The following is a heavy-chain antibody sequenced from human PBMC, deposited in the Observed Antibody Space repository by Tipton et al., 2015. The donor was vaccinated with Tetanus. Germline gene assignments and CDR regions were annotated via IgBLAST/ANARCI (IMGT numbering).Heavy chain of an antibody. CDR3: ARRLGPYIGDYIWHLDL. D-gene: IGHD3-16*01. Sequence: VQLVQSGAEMRKSGESLKISCKTSGYFFDTHWIAWVRQMPGKGLEYMGIIYPGDSDTRNSPSFQGQVTISADKSTSTAYLQWSRLKASDTAIYYCARRLGPYIGDYIWHLDLWGRGTLVTVSS. CDR1: GYFFDTHW. J-gene: IGHJ2*01. V-gene: IGHV5-51*01. CDR2: IYPGDSDT.